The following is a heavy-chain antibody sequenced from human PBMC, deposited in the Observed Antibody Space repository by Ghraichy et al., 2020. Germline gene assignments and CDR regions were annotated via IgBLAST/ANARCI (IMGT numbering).Heavy chain of an antibody. CDR2: IYYSGST. CDR1: GGSISSSSYY. D-gene: IGHD1-26*01. V-gene: IGHV4-39*01. Sequence: SETLSLTCTVSGGSISSSSYYWGWIRQPPGKGLEWIGSIYYSGSTYYNPSLKSRVTISVDTSKNQFSLKLSSVTAADTAVYYCAMRQWELLGFDYWGQGTLVTVSS. J-gene: IGHJ4*02. CDR3: AMRQWELLGFDY.